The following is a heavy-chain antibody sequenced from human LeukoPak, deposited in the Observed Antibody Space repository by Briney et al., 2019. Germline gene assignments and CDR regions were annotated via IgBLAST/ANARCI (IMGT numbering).Heavy chain of an antibody. J-gene: IGHJ4*02. CDR2: IYRSSKT. CDR1: GFTFISTY. V-gene: IGHV3-66*01. D-gene: IGHD3-22*01. CDR3: ARYSSGFDY. Sequence: GWSRRPSCSSGFTFISTYFIRFVRAPGEGWRWGVSIIYRSSKTYYADSVKGRFTISRDNSQNSLYLQMNSLRAEDTAVYYCARYSSGFDYWGQGTLVTVSS.